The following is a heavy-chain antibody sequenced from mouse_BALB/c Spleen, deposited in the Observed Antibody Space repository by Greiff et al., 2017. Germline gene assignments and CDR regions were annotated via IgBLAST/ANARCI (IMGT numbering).Heavy chain of an antibody. Sequence: EVQVVESGGGLVQPGGSRKLSCAASGFTFSSFGMHWVRQAPEKGLEWVAYISSGSSTIYYADTVKGRFTISRDNPKNTLFLQMTSLRSEDTAMYYCARGTPFDYWGQGTTLTVSS. CDR3: ARGTPFDY. CDR2: ISSGSSTI. CDR1: GFTFSSFG. V-gene: IGHV5-17*02. J-gene: IGHJ2*01. D-gene: IGHD3-3*01.